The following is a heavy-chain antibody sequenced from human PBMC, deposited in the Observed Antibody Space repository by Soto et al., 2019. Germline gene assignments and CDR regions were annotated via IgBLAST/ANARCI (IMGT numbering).Heavy chain of an antibody. J-gene: IGHJ3*02. CDR3: ARLWWGTHDAFDI. D-gene: IGHD3-16*01. CDR1: GYTFTSYG. Sequence: QVQLVQSGAEVKKPGASVKVSCKASGYTFTSYGISWVRQAPGQGLEWMGWISAYNGNTNYAQKRQGRVTMTTDTSTGTAYMELRRLRSDDTAVYYCARLWWGTHDAFDIWGQGTMVTVSS. V-gene: IGHV1-18*01. CDR2: ISAYNGNT.